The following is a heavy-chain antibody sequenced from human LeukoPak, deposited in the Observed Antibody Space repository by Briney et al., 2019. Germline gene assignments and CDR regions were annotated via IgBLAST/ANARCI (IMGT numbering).Heavy chain of an antibody. CDR1: GFTFSSYW. D-gene: IGHD6-19*01. V-gene: IGHV3-7*01. Sequence: GGSLRLSCAASGFTFSSYWMSWVRQAPGKGLEWVANIKQDGSEKYYLDSVKGRFTISRDNAENSPYLQMNSLRAEDTAVYYCATEASSGLEDWGQGILVTVSS. CDR3: ATEASSGLED. J-gene: IGHJ4*02. CDR2: IKQDGSEK.